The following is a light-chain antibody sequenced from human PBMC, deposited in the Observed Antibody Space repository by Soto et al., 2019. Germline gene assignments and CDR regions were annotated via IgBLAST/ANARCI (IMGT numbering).Light chain of an antibody. CDR2: GAS. CDR1: QSVSSY. Sequence: EIVLTQSPATLSLSPGERATLSCRASQSVSSYLAWYQQKPGQAPRLLIYGASKRATGIPDRFSGSGSGTDFTLTISRMEPEDFAVYYCQQYGSSPPLTFGGGTKVEIK. CDR3: QQYGSSPPLT. J-gene: IGKJ4*01. V-gene: IGKV3-20*01.